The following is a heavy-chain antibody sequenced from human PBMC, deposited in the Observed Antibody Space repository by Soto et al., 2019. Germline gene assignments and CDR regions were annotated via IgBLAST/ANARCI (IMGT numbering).Heavy chain of an antibody. D-gene: IGHD6-13*01. Sequence: QITLKESGPTRVNPTQTLTLTCVLSGFSLSTSGVGVGWIRQPPGKALDCLALIYWDDDKRYSPSLKSRLTIPTYPSKYQLPLTMSNMDPLGTATYYCAHRADLQSNGYGGCFDSWGPGTLVTVSS. CDR2: IYWDDDK. V-gene: IGHV2-5*02. CDR1: GFSLSTSGVG. CDR3: AHRADLQSNGYGGCFDS. J-gene: IGHJ4*02.